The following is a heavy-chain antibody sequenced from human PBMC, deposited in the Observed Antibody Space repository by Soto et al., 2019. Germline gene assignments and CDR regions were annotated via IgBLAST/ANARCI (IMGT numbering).Heavy chain of an antibody. CDR1: GYTFTSYA. D-gene: IGHD3-3*01. V-gene: IGHV1-3*01. CDR2: INAGNGNT. J-gene: IGHJ4*02. Sequence: VSSVKVSCKASGYTFTSYAMHWVRQAPGQRLEWMGWINAGNGNTKYSQKFQGRVTITRDTSASTAYMELSSLRSEDTAVYYCAREYDFWSGYPNYWGQGTLVTVSS. CDR3: AREYDFWSGYPNY.